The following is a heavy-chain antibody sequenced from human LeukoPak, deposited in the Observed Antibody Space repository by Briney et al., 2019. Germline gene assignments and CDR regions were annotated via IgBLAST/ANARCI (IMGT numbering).Heavy chain of an antibody. V-gene: IGHV1-69*05. CDR1: GGTFSSYA. Sequence: SVKVSCKASGGTFSSYAITWVRQAPGQGLEWMGGIIPMFGTSNYAQKLQGRVTITTDESTRTAYMDLSSLRSEDTAVYYCASVTMVVSRSEAGAFDIWAKGHWSPSLQ. CDR2: IIPMFGTS. J-gene: IGHJ3*02. D-gene: IGHD5/OR15-5a*01. CDR3: ASVTMVVSRSEAGAFDI.